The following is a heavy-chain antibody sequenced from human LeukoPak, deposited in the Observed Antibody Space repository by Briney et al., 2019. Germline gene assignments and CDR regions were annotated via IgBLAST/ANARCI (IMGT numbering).Heavy chain of an antibody. J-gene: IGHJ6*03. Sequence: GGSLRLSCAAAGFSFSSYGMHWVRQAPGKGLEWVAVIWYDGSNKYYADSVKGRFTISRDNSKNTLYLQMNSLRAEDTAVYYCARFAAGGSYYYYMDVWGKGTTVTVSS. CDR3: ARFAAGGSYYYYMDV. CDR2: IWYDGSNK. D-gene: IGHD6-25*01. CDR1: GFSFSSYG. V-gene: IGHV3-33*01.